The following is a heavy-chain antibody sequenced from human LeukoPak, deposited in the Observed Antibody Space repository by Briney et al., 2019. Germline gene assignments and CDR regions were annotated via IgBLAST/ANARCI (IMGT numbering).Heavy chain of an antibody. V-gene: IGHV3-11*01. D-gene: IGHD3-3*01. CDR3: ARDRIEYYDFWSGYFYYYYGMDV. CDR2: ISSSGSTI. Sequence: GGSLRLSCAASGFTFSDYYMSWIRQAPGKGLEWVSYISSSGSTIYYADSVKGRFTISRDNAKNSLYLQMNSLRAEDTAVYYCARDRIEYYDFWSGYFYYYYGMDVWGQGTTATVSS. CDR1: GFTFSDYY. J-gene: IGHJ6*02.